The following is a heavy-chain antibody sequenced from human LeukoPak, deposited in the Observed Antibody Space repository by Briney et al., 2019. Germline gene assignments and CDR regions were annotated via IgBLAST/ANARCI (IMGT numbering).Heavy chain of an antibody. J-gene: IGHJ4*02. CDR1: GFMFSNYW. Sequence: GESLRLSCSASGFMFSNYWMNWVRQAPGKGLEWVANIKQDGSEKNYVDSVNGRFTISRDNAKNSLYLQMNSLRAEDTAVYYCARDSDYYDSSGYYDYWGQGTLVTVSS. D-gene: IGHD3-22*01. CDR3: ARDSDYYDSSGYYDY. CDR2: IKQDGSEK. V-gene: IGHV3-7*01.